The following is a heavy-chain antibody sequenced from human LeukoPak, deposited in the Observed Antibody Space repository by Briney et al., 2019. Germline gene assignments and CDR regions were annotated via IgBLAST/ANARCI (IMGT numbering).Heavy chain of an antibody. CDR1: GYTFTSYA. Sequence: GASVKVSCTASGYTFTSYAMHWVRQAPGQRLEWMGWINAGNGNTKYSQKFQGRVTITRDTSASTAYMELSSLRSEDTAVYYCAGPCSSTSCSPRWYYGMDVWGKGTTVTVSS. CDR2: INAGNGNT. J-gene: IGHJ6*04. V-gene: IGHV1-3*01. D-gene: IGHD2-2*01. CDR3: AGPCSSTSCSPRWYYGMDV.